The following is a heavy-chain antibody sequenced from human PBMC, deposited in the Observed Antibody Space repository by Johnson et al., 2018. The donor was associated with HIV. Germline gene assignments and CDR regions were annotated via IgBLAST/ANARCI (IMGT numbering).Heavy chain of an antibody. Sequence: VQLVESGGGLVQPGGSLRLSCAASGFTFSSYDMHWVRQTAGKGLEWVSTVRRGGDTYYPDSVKGRFTLSRENAKNSLYLQMHSLRAGDTAVYYCARGACSGAFCYFGGAFDIWGQGTMVTVSS. CDR1: GFTFSSYD. CDR3: ARGACSGAFCYFGGAFDI. D-gene: IGHD2-15*01. V-gene: IGHV3-13*01. J-gene: IGHJ3*02. CDR2: VRRGGDT.